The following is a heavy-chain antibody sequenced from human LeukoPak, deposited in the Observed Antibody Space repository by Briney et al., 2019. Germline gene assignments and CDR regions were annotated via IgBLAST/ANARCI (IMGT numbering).Heavy chain of an antibody. CDR2: MYCSGVT. Sequence: SETLSLTCIVSGDSLTSNNYFWGWIRQSPGKGLGWLGSMYCSGVTYYNPSFKSRVTMSLDTSNNQFSLRLNSVTAADTAVYYCARRSFCAGDCLCLDYWGQGILVTVPS. D-gene: IGHD2-21*02. CDR3: ARRSFCAGDCLCLDY. CDR1: GDSLTSNNYF. V-gene: IGHV4-39*01. J-gene: IGHJ4*02.